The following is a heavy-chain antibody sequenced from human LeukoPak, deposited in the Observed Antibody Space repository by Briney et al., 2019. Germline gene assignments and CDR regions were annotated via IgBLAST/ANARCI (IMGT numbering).Heavy chain of an antibody. CDR3: ATDTAMVTNPLDY. CDR1: GFTFSSYW. CDR2: IKQDGSEK. Sequence: WGSLRLSCAASGFTFSSYWMSWVRQAPGKGLEWVANIKQDGSEKYYVDSVKGRFTFSRDNAKNSLYLQMNSLRAEDTAVYYCATDTAMVTNPLDYWGQGTLVTVSS. J-gene: IGHJ4*02. V-gene: IGHV3-7*04. D-gene: IGHD5-18*01.